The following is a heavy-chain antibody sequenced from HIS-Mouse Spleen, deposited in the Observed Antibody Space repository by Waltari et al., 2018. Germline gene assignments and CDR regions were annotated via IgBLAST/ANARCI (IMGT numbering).Heavy chain of an antibody. CDR3: AREIPYSSSWYDWYFDL. J-gene: IGHJ2*01. Sequence: QLQLQESGPGLVKPSETLSLTCTVSGGSLSSSSYYWGWIRQPPGKGVEWIGSIYSSGSTCYNPSLKSRVTISVDTSKNKFSLKLSSVTAADTAVYYCAREIPYSSSWYDWYFDLWGRGTLVTVSS. CDR2: IYSSGST. D-gene: IGHD6-13*01. CDR1: GGSLSSSSYY. V-gene: IGHV4-39*07.